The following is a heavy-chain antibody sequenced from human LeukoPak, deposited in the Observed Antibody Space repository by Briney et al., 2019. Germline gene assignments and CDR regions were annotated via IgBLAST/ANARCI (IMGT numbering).Heavy chain of an antibody. CDR1: GYTFTSYD. V-gene: IGHV1-8*01. Sequence: ASVKVSCKASGYTFTSYDINWVRQGPGQGLEWMGWMNTNSGNTGYEQKFQGRVTMTRNTSISTAYMELSSLRSEDTAVYYCARFGSSSWYVGYYYYGMDVWGQGTTVTVSS. CDR2: MNTNSGNT. J-gene: IGHJ6*02. D-gene: IGHD6-13*01. CDR3: ARFGSSSWYVGYYYYGMDV.